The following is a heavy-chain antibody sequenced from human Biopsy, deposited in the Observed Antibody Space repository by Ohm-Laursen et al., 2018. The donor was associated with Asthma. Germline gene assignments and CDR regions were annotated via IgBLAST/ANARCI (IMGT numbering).Heavy chain of an antibody. D-gene: IGHD6-19*01. J-gene: IGHJ6*02. V-gene: IGHV1-69*13. Sequence: SVKVSCKVPGGTFSNFAISWVRQAPGQGLEWLGGIMTVFGTTNYAQKFQGRVTITADESTSTAYMEVTSLRSEDTAIYYCARCQVGYSSGWSLLLKKIYYSGMDVWGQGTAVIVSS. CDR3: ARCQVGYSSGWSLLLKKIYYSGMDV. CDR2: IMTVFGTT. CDR1: GGTFSNFA.